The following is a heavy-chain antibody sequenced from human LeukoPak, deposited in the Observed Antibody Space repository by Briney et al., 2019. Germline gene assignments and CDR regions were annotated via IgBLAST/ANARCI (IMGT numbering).Heavy chain of an antibody. D-gene: IGHD1-20*01. CDR1: GFTFSSYA. V-gene: IGHV3-30-3*01. J-gene: IGHJ6*02. CDR2: ISYDGSNK. CDR3: ARGITGTFYYHYGMDV. Sequence: GGSLRLSCAASGFTFSSYAMHWVRQAPGKGLEWVAVISYDGSNKYYADSVKGRFTISRDNSKNTLYLQMNSLRAEDTAVYYCARGITGTFYYHYGMDVWGQGTTVTVSS.